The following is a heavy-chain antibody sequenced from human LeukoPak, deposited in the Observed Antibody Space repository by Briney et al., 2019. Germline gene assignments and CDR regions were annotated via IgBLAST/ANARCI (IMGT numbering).Heavy chain of an antibody. CDR1: GFTFSSYS. CDR3: ATRSGAFDY. D-gene: IGHD3-10*01. CDR2: ISSGSDYI. J-gene: IGHJ4*02. Sequence: PGSSLRLSCAASGFTFSSYSMNWVRQAPGKGLEWVSSISSGSDYIYYADSVRGRFTISRDNAKNSLYLQMSGLRAEDAAVYYCATRSGAFDYWGQGTLVTLSS. V-gene: IGHV3-21*01.